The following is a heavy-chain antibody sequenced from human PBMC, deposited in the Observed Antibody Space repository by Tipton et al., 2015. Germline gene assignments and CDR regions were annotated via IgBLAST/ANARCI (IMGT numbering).Heavy chain of an antibody. CDR1: GYSFINYW. D-gene: IGHD5-18*01. J-gene: IGHJ5*02. CDR3: ARGYSPRRWFDP. V-gene: IGHV5-51*01. CDR2: IYPGDSYT. Sequence: QLVQSGAEVKKPGESLRISCEISGYSFINYWVAWVRQKPGKGMEWLGAIYPGDSYTRYSPSFEGQVTFSADRSITTAYLQWGSLKASDSAMYYCARGYSPRRWFDPWGQGTLVTVSS.